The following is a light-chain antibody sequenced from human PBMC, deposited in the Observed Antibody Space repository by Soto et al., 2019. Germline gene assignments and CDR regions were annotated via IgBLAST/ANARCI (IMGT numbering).Light chain of an antibody. CDR2: GAS. J-gene: IGKJ5*01. V-gene: IGKV3D-15*01. Sequence: EIVMTQSPATLSVSPGERATLSCRASQSVSSNLAWYQQKPGQAPTLLIYGASTRAAGIPDRFSGSGSGTDFTLTITRLEPEDSAVYFCQQYTGPPTTFGQGTRLEIK. CDR1: QSVSSN. CDR3: QQYTGPPTT.